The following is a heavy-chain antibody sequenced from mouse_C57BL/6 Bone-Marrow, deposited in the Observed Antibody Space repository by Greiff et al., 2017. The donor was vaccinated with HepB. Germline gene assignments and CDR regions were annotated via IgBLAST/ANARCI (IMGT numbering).Heavy chain of an antibody. CDR2: ISDGGRYT. CDR1: GFTFSSYA. Sequence: EVKVVESGGGLVKPGGSLKLSCAASGFTFSSYAMSWVRQTPEKRLEWVATISDGGRYTYYPDNVKGRFTISRDNAKNNLYLQMSHLKSEDTAMYYCARDLTGTRDYWGQGTTLTVSS. V-gene: IGHV5-4*01. J-gene: IGHJ2*01. CDR3: ARDLTGTRDY. D-gene: IGHD4-1*01.